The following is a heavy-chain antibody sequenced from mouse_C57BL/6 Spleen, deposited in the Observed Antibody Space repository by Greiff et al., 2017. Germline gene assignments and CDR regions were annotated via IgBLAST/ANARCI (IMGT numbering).Heavy chain of an antibody. J-gene: IGHJ2*01. CDR1: GFNIKDDY. CDR2: IDPENGDT. Sequence: VQLQQSGAELVRPGASVKLSCTASGFNIKDDYMHWVKQRPEQGLEWIGWIDPENGDTEYASKFQGKATITADTSSNTAYIQLSSLTSEDTAVYYCTSQSGTADYWGQGTTLTVSS. V-gene: IGHV14-4*01. CDR3: TSQSGTADY. D-gene: IGHD4-1*01.